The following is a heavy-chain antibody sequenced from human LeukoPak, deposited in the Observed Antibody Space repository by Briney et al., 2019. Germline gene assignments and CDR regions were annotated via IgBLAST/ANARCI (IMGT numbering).Heavy chain of an antibody. D-gene: IGHD1-1*01. CDR3: ARGGGGNWNPGAHYMDV. CDR2: IIPIFGTA. V-gene: IGHV1-69*13. CDR1: GGTFSSYA. J-gene: IGHJ6*03. Sequence: ASVKVSCKASGGTFSSYAISWVRQAPGQGLEWMGGIIPIFGTANYAQKFQGRVTITADESTSTAYMELSSLRSEDTAVYYCARGGGGNWNPGAHYMDVWGKGTTVTVSS.